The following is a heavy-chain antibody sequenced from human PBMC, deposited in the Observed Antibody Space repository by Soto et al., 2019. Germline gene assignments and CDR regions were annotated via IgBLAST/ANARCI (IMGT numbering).Heavy chain of an antibody. V-gene: IGHV4-34*01. CDR1: GGSFSGYY. Sequence: SETLSLTCAVYGGSFSGYYWSWIRQPPGKGLEWIGEINHSGSTNYNPSLKSRVTISVDTSKNQFSLKLSSVTAADTAVYYCARVLDWNRGIDYWGQGTLVTVSS. J-gene: IGHJ4*02. D-gene: IGHD1-1*01. CDR3: ARVLDWNRGIDY. CDR2: INHSGST.